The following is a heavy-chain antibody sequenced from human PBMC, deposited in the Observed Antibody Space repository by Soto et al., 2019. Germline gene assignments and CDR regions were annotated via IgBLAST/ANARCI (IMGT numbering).Heavy chain of an antibody. CDR2: IWYDGSKE. CDR1: GFTFSGFG. Sequence: QVHLVESGGGVVQPGTSLRLSCEASGFTFSGFGMHWVRQTPGKGLEWVAVIWYDGSKEYFADCVKGRFTISRDNSKNALYLQMNSLRAEDSAIYYCARGLGGSYGGNSAHYDVWGQGTLVTVSS. CDR3: ARGLGGSYGGNSAHYDV. V-gene: IGHV3-33*01. D-gene: IGHD4-17*01. J-gene: IGHJ3*01.